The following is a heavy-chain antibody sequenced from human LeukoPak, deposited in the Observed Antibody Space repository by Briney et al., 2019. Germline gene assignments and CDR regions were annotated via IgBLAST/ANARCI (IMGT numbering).Heavy chain of an antibody. CDR3: ARYTAMVTLGRTVDRNWFDP. D-gene: IGHD5-18*01. CDR1: GGSITTYY. J-gene: IGHJ5*02. CDR2: IFYSGST. V-gene: IGHV4-59*01. Sequence: PSETLSLTCTVSGGSITTYYWSWIRQPPGKGLEYIGFIFYSGSTNYNPSLKSRVTISLNTSKTQFSLKLSSVTAADTAVYYCARYTAMVTLGRTVDRNWFDPWGQGTLVTVSS.